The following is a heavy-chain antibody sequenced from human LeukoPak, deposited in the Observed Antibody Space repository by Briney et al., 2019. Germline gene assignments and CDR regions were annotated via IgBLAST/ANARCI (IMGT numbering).Heavy chain of an antibody. CDR3: ARRTVVLDY. CDR1: GGSINNYY. Sequence: SETLSLTCTVSGGSINNYYWSWVRQPPGKGLEWIGYIYYSGSTTYNPSLKSRVTISVDTSKNQFSLMLGSVTAADTAVYYCARRTVVLDYWGQGALVTVSS. V-gene: IGHV4-59*08. CDR2: IYYSGST. J-gene: IGHJ4*02. D-gene: IGHD4-23*01.